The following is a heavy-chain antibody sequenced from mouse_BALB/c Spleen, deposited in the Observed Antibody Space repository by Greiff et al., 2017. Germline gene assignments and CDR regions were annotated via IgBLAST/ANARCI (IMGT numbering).Heavy chain of an antibody. Sequence: VQLQQSGAELVKPGASVKLSCTASGFNINDTYMHWVQQSPEQGLEWIGRIDPANGNTKYDPKLQGKATITADTSYNTAYLQLSSLTSEDTAVYYDASGTSFDYWGQGTTLTVSS. CDR1: GFNINDTY. J-gene: IGHJ2*01. D-gene: IGHD3-3*01. CDR3: ASGTSFDY. V-gene: IGHV14-3*02. CDR2: IDPANGNT.